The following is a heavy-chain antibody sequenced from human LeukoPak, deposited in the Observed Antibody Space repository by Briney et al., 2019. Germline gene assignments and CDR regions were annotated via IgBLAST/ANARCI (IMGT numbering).Heavy chain of an antibody. CDR3: ATKPNGDYYFDY. D-gene: IGHD4-17*01. CDR2: IHYSGAP. J-gene: IGHJ4*02. CDR1: GGSISSSDYY. V-gene: IGHV4-30-4*01. Sequence: SETLSLTCTVSGGSISSSDYYWSWIRQPPGMGLEWIGYIHYSGAPYYNPSLKSRVTLSVDTSKNQFSLRLTSVTAADTAVYYCATKPNGDYYFDYWGQGTLVTVSS.